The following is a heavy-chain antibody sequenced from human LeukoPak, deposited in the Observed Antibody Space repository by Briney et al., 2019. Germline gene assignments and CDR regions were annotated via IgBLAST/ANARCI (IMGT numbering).Heavy chain of an antibody. CDR2: ISGSGGST. CDR3: AKDRGYCSGGSCYYDY. CDR1: GFTFGDYA. Sequence: GGSLRLSCPGSGFTFGDYALSWVRQAPGKGLEWVSAISGSGGSTYYADSVKGRFTISRDNSKNTLYLQMNSLRAEDTAVYYCAKDRGYCSGGSCYYDYWGQGTLVTVSS. D-gene: IGHD2-15*01. V-gene: IGHV3-23*01. J-gene: IGHJ4*02.